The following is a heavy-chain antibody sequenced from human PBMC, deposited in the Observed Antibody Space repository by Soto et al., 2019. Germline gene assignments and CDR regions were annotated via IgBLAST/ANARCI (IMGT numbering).Heavy chain of an antibody. CDR3: ARDLGQQLFDY. Sequence: QVQLVQSGAEVKKPGASVKVSCKASGYTFTSYGISWVRQAPGQGLEWMGWISGHNGNKKYAQKLQGRVSMTTDTATSTAYMELRSLRSDDTAVYYCARDLGQQLFDYWGQGTLVTVSS. J-gene: IGHJ4*02. V-gene: IGHV1-18*01. CDR1: GYTFTSYG. D-gene: IGHD6-13*01. CDR2: ISGHNGNK.